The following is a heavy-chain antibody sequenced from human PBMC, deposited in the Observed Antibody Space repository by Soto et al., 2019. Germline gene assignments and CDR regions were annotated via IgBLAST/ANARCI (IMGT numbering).Heavy chain of an antibody. J-gene: IGHJ4*02. CDR2: LSYDGSKK. V-gene: IGHV3-30-3*01. CDR3: ARGRTYGPTPFDY. CDR1: GFTFSNFA. Sequence: QVQLVDSGGGVVQPGRSLRLSCAASGFTFSNFAMHWVRQAPGKGLEWVAFLSYDGSKKYYADSVKGLFTISRDNSKNTLYLQVNSLRPEDTAVYYGARGRTYGPTPFDYWGQGTLVTVSS. D-gene: IGHD3-10*01.